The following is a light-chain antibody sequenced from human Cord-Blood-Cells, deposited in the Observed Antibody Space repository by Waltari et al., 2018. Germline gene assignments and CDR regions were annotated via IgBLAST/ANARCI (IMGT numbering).Light chain of an antibody. CDR1: SSNIGSNY. CDR3: AAWDDSLSGWV. CDR2: RNN. J-gene: IGLJ3*02. Sequence: QSVLTQPPSASGTPGQRVTISCSGSSSNIGSNYVYWYQQLPGTAPKPLIYRNNRRPSGVPDRFSGSKSGTSASLAISGLRSEDEADYYCAAWDDSLSGWVFGGGTKLTVL. V-gene: IGLV1-47*01.